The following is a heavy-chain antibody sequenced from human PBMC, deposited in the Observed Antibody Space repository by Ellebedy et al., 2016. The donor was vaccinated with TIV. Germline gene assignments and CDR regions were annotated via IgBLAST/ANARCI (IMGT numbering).Heavy chain of an antibody. CDR2: LYYSGST. V-gene: IGHV4-39*07. D-gene: IGHD2-2*01. CDR3: ARDQCSATNCHRNFDL. CDR1: GGSISSSTYY. Sequence: SETLSLXXTVSGGSISSSTYYWGWIRQPPGKGLEWIGSLYYSGSTYYNPPLKSRVTISGDTSKNQISLKLSSVTAADTAVYYCARDQCSATNCHRNFDLWGQGALVTVSS. J-gene: IGHJ4*02.